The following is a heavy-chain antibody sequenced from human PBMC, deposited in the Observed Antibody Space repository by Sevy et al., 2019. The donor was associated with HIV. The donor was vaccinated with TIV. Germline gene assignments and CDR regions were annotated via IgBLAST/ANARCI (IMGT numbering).Heavy chain of an antibody. CDR3: ASTMYYDFWSCYTDAFDI. Sequence: GGSLRLSCAASGFTFSDYYMSWIRQAPGKGLEWVSYISSSGSTIYYADSVKGRFTISRDNAKNSLYLQMNSLRAEDTAVYYCASTMYYDFWSCYTDAFDIWGQGTMVTVSS. CDR2: ISSSGSTI. CDR1: GFTFSDYY. D-gene: IGHD3-3*01. J-gene: IGHJ3*02. V-gene: IGHV3-11*01.